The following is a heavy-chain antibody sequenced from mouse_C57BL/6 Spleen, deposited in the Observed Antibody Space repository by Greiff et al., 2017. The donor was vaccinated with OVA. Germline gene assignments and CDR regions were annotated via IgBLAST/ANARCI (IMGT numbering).Heavy chain of an antibody. D-gene: IGHD2-5*01. CDR1: GFNIKDYY. CDR3: TNSNRAY. CDR2: IDPEDGDT. J-gene: IGHJ3*01. Sequence: EVKLQQSGAELVRPGASVKLSCTASGFNIKDYYMHWVKQRPEQGLEWIGRIDPEDGDTEYAPKFQGKDTMTADTSSKTAYLQLSSLTTEDTAVYYCTNSNRAYWGQGTLVTVSA. V-gene: IGHV14-1*01.